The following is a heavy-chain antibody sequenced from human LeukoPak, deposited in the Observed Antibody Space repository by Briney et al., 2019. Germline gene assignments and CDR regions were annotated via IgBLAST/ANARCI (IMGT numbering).Heavy chain of an antibody. CDR2: IYYSGST. CDR1: GGSISSYY. D-gene: IGHD3-3*01. Sequence: PSETLSLTCTVSGGSISSYYWSWIRQPPGKGLEWIGYIYYSGSTNYNPSLKSRVTISVDTSKNQFSLKLSSVTAADTAVYYCARLSQITIFGVVISSHDYWGQGTLVTVSS. CDR3: ARLSQITIFGVVISSHDY. V-gene: IGHV4-59*12. J-gene: IGHJ4*02.